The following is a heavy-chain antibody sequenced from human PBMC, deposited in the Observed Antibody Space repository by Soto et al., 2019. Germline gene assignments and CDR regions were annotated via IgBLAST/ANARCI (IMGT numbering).Heavy chain of an antibody. Sequence: QVQLVQSGAEVKKPGSSVKVSCKASGGTFSSYAISWVRQAPGQGLEWMGGIIPIFGTANYAQKFQGRVTITADESTSTAYMELSSQRSEDTAVYYCARGWYSSGWYYFDYWGQGTLVTVSS. CDR1: GGTFSSYA. CDR3: ARGWYSSGWYYFDY. J-gene: IGHJ4*02. D-gene: IGHD6-19*01. CDR2: IIPIFGTA. V-gene: IGHV1-69*12.